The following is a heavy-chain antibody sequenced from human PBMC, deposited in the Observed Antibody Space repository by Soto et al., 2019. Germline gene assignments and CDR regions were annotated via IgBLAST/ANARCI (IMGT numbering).Heavy chain of an antibody. J-gene: IGHJ4*02. Sequence: PGGSLRLSCAASGFTFSDHYMDWVRQAPGKGLEWVGRTRDKANSYTTEYAASVMGRFTISRDNAKNSLYLQMNSLRAEDTAVYYCATSRSFDYWGQGALVTVSS. V-gene: IGHV3-72*01. CDR3: ATSRSFDY. D-gene: IGHD3-10*01. CDR1: GFTFSDHY. CDR2: TRDKANSYTT.